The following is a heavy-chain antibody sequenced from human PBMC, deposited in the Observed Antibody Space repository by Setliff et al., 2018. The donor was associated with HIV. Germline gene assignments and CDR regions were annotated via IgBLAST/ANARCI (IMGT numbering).Heavy chain of an antibody. D-gene: IGHD4-17*01. Sequence: GGSLRLSCAASGFTVSSDYMNWVRQAPGKGLEWVSVIHSGGSTFYADSVKGRFTISRDNSKNTVYLQMNSLRAEDTAVYYCARAPAVPTSLFFDYWGQGTLVTVSS. CDR2: IHSGGST. CDR1: GFTVSSDY. CDR3: ARAPAVPTSLFFDY. J-gene: IGHJ4*02. V-gene: IGHV3-66*01.